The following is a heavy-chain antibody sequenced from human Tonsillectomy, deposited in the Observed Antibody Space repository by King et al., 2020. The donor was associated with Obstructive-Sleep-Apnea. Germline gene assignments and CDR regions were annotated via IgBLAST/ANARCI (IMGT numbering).Heavy chain of an antibody. Sequence: QLQESGPGLVKPSETLSLTCTVSGGSISSDYWSWIRQPAGKGPEWSGHIYGSGSTNYNPSLKSRVTLSVDTSKNQFSLNLNSVTAADTAVYYCVRNSYGSWGFDYWGQGTLVTVSS. CDR2: IYGSGST. CDR3: VRNSYGSWGFDY. V-gene: IGHV4-4*07. D-gene: IGHD3-10*01. J-gene: IGHJ4*02. CDR1: GGSISSDY.